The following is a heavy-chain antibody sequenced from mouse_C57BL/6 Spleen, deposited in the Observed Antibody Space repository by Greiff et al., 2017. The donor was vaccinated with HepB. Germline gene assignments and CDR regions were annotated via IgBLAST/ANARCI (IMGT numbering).Heavy chain of an antibody. CDR1: GYAFSSSW. J-gene: IGHJ1*03. CDR3: AGPYGNDWYFDV. V-gene: IGHV1-82*01. CDR2: IYPGDGDT. D-gene: IGHD2-1*01. Sequence: QVQLQQSGPELVKPGASVKISCKASGYAFSSSWMNWVKQRPGKGLEWIGRIYPGDGDTNYNGKFKGKATLTADKSSSTAYMQLSSLTSEDSAVYVCAGPYGNDWYFDVWGTGTTVTVSS.